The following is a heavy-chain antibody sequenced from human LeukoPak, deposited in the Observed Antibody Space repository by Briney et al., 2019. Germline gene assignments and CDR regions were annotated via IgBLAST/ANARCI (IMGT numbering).Heavy chain of an antibody. CDR3: ARHDCITTTCYYFYGMDV. Sequence: SETLSLTCTVSGGSISSSSHYWGWIRQPPGKGPAWIGSIYYSGSTYYNPSLKSRVTMSVDTSKNQFSLKLSSVTATDTAVYYCARHDCITTTCYYFYGMDVWGQGTTVTVSS. J-gene: IGHJ6*02. CDR1: GGSISSSSHY. D-gene: IGHD2-2*01. V-gene: IGHV4-39*01. CDR2: IYYSGST.